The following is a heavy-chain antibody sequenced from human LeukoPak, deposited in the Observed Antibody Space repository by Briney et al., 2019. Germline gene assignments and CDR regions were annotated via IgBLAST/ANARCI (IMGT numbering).Heavy chain of an antibody. J-gene: IGHJ2*01. Sequence: PGGSLRLSCAASSFTFSSYSMNWVPHAPGKGLECVSYISPGSSYIYYADSVKGRFTISRDDAKNSLYLQMNSLRAEDTAVYYCARVTSGNWHFDLWGRGTLVTVSS. CDR2: ISPGSSYI. V-gene: IGHV3-21*01. CDR3: ARVTSGNWHFDL. D-gene: IGHD4-11*01. CDR1: SFTFSSYS.